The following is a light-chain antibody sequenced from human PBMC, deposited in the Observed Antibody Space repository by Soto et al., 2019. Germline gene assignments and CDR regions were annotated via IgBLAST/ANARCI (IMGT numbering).Light chain of an antibody. J-gene: IGKJ1*01. Sequence: EIVLTQSRATLSLSPGERATLSCRASQSVSSNLAWYQQKPGQAPRLLIYGASTRATGIPARFSGSGSGTDFTLTISRLEPEDFAVYYCQQYGSPRWTFGQGTKVDI. V-gene: IGKV3-20*01. CDR1: QSVSSN. CDR3: QQYGSPRWT. CDR2: GAS.